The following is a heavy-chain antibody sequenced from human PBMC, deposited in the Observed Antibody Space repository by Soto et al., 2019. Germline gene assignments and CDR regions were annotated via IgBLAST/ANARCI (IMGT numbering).Heavy chain of an antibody. CDR3: ARDIYGGNCCEAFDI. D-gene: IGHD2-15*01. V-gene: IGHV1-18*01. CDR1: GYTFTNYG. Sequence: QAQLAQSAAEVKKPGASVNISCKASGYTFTNYGFIWVRQAPGHGLEWVGWISPYNGKTEYAQKFQGRVTMTRDKPTSTAYMELRSLRSDDTAVYYCARDIYGGNCCEAFDIWGQGTMVTVSS. CDR2: ISPYNGKT. J-gene: IGHJ3*02.